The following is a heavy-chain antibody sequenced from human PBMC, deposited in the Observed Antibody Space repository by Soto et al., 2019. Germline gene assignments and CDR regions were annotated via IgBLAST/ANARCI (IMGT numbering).Heavy chain of an antibody. J-gene: IGHJ6*02. D-gene: IGHD2-15*01. Sequence: GGSLRLSCAASGFTFSNAWMNWVRQAPGKGLEWVGRIKSKTDGGTTDYAAPVKGRFTISRDDSKNTLYLQMNSLKTEDTAVYYCTTDDAYSGYYYYGMDVWGQGTTVTVSS. CDR2: IKSKTDGGTT. CDR3: TTDDAYSGYYYYGMDV. V-gene: IGHV3-15*07. CDR1: GFTFSNAW.